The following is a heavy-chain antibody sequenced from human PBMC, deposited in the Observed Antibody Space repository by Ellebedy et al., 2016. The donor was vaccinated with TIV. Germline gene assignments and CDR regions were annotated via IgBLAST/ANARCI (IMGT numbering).Heavy chain of an antibody. Sequence: LRLXXTVSGGSISSGGYYWSWIRQHPGKGLEWIGYIYYSGSTYYNPSLKSRVTISVDTSKNQFSLKLSSVTAADTAVYYCARDTVTTLLGYYYYGMDVWGQGTTVTVSS. V-gene: IGHV4-31*03. D-gene: IGHD4-17*01. CDR2: IYYSGST. J-gene: IGHJ6*02. CDR1: GGSISSGGYY. CDR3: ARDTVTTLLGYYYYGMDV.